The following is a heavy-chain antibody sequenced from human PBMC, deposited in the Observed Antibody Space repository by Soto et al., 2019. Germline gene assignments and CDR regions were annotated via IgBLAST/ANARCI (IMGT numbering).Heavy chain of an antibody. J-gene: IGHJ6*01. CDR2: MNPNTGNT. D-gene: IGHD6-13*01. Sequence: ASVKVSCTASGYTFTSYDLNWVRQATRQGPEWKGWMNPNTGNTGHAQKLQGRVTMTRNTSISTAYMELVSLRSEETAVYYCARVGIAAAGTYYYGMDVLGKGVTVTVST. CDR1: GYTFTSYD. CDR3: ARVGIAAAGTYYYGMDV. V-gene: IGHV1-8*01.